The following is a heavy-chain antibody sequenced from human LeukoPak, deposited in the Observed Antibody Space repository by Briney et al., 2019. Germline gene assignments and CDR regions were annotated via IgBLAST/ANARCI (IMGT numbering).Heavy chain of an antibody. Sequence: SVNLFCKSSRGAFSLYAISWVRHAPAQGLEWMGGIILIFGTANYAQKFQGRVTITADESTSTAYMERSSLRSEDTAVYYCARASGSYSNFDYWGQGTLVTVSS. D-gene: IGHD1-26*01. CDR2: IILIFGTA. V-gene: IGHV1-69*01. CDR1: RGAFSLYA. J-gene: IGHJ4*02. CDR3: ARASGSYSNFDY.